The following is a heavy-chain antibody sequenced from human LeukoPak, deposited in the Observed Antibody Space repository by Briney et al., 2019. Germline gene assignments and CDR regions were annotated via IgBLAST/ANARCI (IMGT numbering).Heavy chain of an antibody. CDR2: ISGSSSYI. J-gene: IGHJ4*02. CDR1: GFTFSADS. CDR3: ARETTMMVLVTEVDYFDS. V-gene: IGHV3-21*01. D-gene: IGHD3-22*01. Sequence: GGSLRLSCAASGFTFSADSMNWVRQAPGKGLEWVSSISGSSSYINYADSVKGRFTISRDNAKNSLYLQMNSLRVEDTAVYYCARETTMMVLVTEVDYFDSWGQGTLVTVSS.